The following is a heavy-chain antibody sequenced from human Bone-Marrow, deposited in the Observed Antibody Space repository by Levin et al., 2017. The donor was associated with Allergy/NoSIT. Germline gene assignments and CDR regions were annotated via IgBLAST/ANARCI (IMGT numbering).Heavy chain of an antibody. CDR1: RFTVSSNY. D-gene: IGHD6-13*01. V-gene: IGHV3-66*01. CDR2: IYSGGST. J-gene: IGHJ4*02. CDR3: AGGRSSSWYGLDY. Sequence: ASVKVSCAASRFTVSSNYMSWVRQAPGKGLDWVSVIYSGGSTYYADSVKGRFTISRDNSKNTLYLQMNSLRAEDTAVYYCAGGRSSSWYGLDYWGQGTLVTVSS.